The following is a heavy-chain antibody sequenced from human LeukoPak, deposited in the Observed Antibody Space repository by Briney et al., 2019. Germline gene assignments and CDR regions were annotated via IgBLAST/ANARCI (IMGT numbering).Heavy chain of an antibody. D-gene: IGHD6-19*01. J-gene: IGHJ4*02. V-gene: IGHV4-59*01. Sequence: SETLSLTCTVSGGSISSYYWIWIRQPPGKGLEWIGYIYYSGSTNYNPSLKSRVTISVDTSKNQFSLKLSSVTAADTAVYYCARDYGDSSGWRPFDYWGQGTLVTVSS. CDR3: ARDYGDSSGWRPFDY. CDR1: GGSISSYY. CDR2: IYYSGST.